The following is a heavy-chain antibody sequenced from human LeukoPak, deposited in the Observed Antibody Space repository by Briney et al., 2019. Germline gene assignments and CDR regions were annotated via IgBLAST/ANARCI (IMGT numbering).Heavy chain of an antibody. CDR2: ISYDGSNK. CDR3: ARDRMIVVVITTDYYYYGMDV. V-gene: IGHV3-30*04. D-gene: IGHD3-22*01. CDR1: GFTFSSYA. Sequence: GGSLRLSCAASGFTFSSYAMHWVRQAPGKGLEWVAVISYDGSNKYYADSVKGRFTISRDNSKNTLYLQINSLRAEDTAVYYCARDRMIVVVITTDYYYYGMDVWGQGTTVTVSS. J-gene: IGHJ6*02.